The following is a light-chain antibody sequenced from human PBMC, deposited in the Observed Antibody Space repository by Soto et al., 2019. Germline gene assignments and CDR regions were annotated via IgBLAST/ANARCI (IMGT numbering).Light chain of an antibody. J-gene: IGLJ1*01. V-gene: IGLV2-14*01. CDR2: EVS. CDR3: SSYTSSSTYV. Sequence: QSVLTQPASVSGSPGQSITISCTGTSSDVGGYNYVSWYQQHPGKAPKLMIYEVSNRPSGVSNRFSGSKSANTASLTISGLQAGDEADYYCSSYTSSSTYVFGTGTKVTVL. CDR1: SSDVGGYNY.